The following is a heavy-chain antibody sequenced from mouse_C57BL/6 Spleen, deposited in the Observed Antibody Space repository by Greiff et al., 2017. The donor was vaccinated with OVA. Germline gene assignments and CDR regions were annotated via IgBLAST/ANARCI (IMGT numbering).Heavy chain of an antibody. J-gene: IGHJ3*01. CDR2: IYPGDGDT. Sequence: QVQLQQSGAELVKPGASVKISCKASGYAFSSYWMTWVQQRPGKGLEWIGQIYPGDGDTNYNGKFKGKATLTADKSSSTAYMQLSSLTSEDAAVYFCARAGSWHLGYWGKGILVTVAA. CDR3: ARAGSWHLGY. V-gene: IGHV1-80*01. CDR1: GYAFSSYW. D-gene: IGHD1-1*02.